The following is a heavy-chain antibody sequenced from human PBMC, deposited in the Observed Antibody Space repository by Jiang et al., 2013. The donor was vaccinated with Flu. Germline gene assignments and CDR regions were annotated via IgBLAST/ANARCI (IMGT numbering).Heavy chain of an antibody. CDR3: ARGLWFGELSGAPFAY. J-gene: IGHJ4*02. D-gene: IGHD3-10*01. CDR1: GFTFSSYA. V-gene: IGHV3-30-3*01. CDR2: ISYDGSNK. Sequence: SGFTFSSYAMHWVRQAPGKGLEWVAVISYDGSNKYYADSVKGRFTISRDNSKNTLYLQMNSLRAEDTAVYYCARGLWFGELSGAPFAYWGQGTLVTVSS.